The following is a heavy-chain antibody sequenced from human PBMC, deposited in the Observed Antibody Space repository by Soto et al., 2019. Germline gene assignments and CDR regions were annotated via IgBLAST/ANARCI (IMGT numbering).Heavy chain of an antibody. J-gene: IGHJ4*02. CDR2: IYYSGST. V-gene: IGHV4-39*01. CDR3: ARQADRAPTVVRF. D-gene: IGHD4-17*01. CDR1: GGSISSCSYY. Sequence: QLQLQESGPGLLKPSETLSLTCTVSGGSISSCSYYWSWIRQPPGKGLEWIGSIYYSGSTYYNPSLKSRVTISVDTSKNQFSLKLSSVTAADTAVYYCARQADRAPTVVRFWGQGTLVTVSS.